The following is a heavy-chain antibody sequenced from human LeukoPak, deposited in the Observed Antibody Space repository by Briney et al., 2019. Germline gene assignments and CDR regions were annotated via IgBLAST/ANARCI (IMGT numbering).Heavy chain of an antibody. CDR3: VRTHLVRGVIRNYYYGMDV. CDR2: KKKGGSAI. CDR1: GFTLKDHL. Sequence: GSLRLSCAASGFTLKDHLMNWVRQASGKGPEAVVNKKKGGSAIQYVDSVKGRFTISRDNAKNSLYLQMNSMRAEDTAVYYCVRTHLVRGVIRNYYYGMDVWGQGTTVIVSS. D-gene: IGHD3-10*01. V-gene: IGHV3-7*01. J-gene: IGHJ6*02.